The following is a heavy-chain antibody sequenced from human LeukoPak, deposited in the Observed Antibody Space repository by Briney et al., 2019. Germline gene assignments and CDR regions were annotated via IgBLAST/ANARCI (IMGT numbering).Heavy chain of an antibody. Sequence: PSETLSLTCAVYGGSFSGYYWSWIRQPPGKGLEWIGEINHSGSTNYNPSLKSRVTISVDTSKNQFSLKLSSVTAADTAVYYCARGRPITMVRGVGPDYWGQGTLDTVSS. J-gene: IGHJ4*02. D-gene: IGHD3-10*01. CDR3: ARGRPITMVRGVGPDY. CDR1: GGSFSGYY. CDR2: INHSGST. V-gene: IGHV4-34*01.